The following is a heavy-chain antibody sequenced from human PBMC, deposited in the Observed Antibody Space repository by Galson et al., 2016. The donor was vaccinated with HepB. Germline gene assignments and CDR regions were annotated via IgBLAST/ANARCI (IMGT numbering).Heavy chain of an antibody. V-gene: IGHV3-23*01. Sequence: SLRLSCAASGFSFGSYAMHWVRQTPAKGLEWVSAISGGGGSTYYADSVKGRFTISRDNSKNTLYLQMNSLRVEDTALYYCAKLEGNNVAYWGQGTMVTVSS. CDR1: GFSFGSYA. CDR2: ISGGGGST. J-gene: IGHJ4*02. D-gene: IGHD1/OR15-1a*01. CDR3: AKLEGNNVAY.